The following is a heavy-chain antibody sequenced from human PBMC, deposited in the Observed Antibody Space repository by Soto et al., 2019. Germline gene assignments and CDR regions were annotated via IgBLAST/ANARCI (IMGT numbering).Heavy chain of an antibody. D-gene: IGHD1-1*01. CDR1: GGPISNSSYL. CDR3: SRRPVSGPITGFDY. V-gene: IGHV4-39*01. J-gene: IGHJ4*02. CDR2: VSYSGST. Sequence: QLQLQESGPRLVKPSETLSLTCTVSGGPISNSSYLWGWIRQPPGKGLQWIGSVSYSGSTYYNPSLKSRVTIHVHTSKTQSSLRLSSVTAADTAVYYCSRRPVSGPITGFDYWGQGALVTVSS.